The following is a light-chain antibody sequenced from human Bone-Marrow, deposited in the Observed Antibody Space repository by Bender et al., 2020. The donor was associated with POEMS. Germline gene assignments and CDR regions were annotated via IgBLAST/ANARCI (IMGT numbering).Light chain of an antibody. V-gene: IGLV5-45*01. Sequence: QAVPTQPASLSASPGASASLTCTLRSGLHVGSYMIFWYQQKPGSPPQFLLKYKSDSDHQQGSGVPSRFSGSKDNLANAGILLISGLQSEDEADYYCMIWHDSAYVFGAGTKLTVL. CDR1: SGLHVGSYM. J-gene: IGLJ1*01. CDR2: YKSDSDH. CDR3: MIWHDSAYV.